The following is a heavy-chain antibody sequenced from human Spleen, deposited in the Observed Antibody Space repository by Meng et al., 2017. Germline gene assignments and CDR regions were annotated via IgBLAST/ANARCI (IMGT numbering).Heavy chain of an antibody. V-gene: IGHV3-23*01. CDR2: ISGSGGST. Sequence: GESLKISCAASGFTFSSYAMSWVRQAPGKGLEWVSAISGSGGSTYYADSVKGRFTISRDNSKNTLYLQMNSLRAEDTAVYYCAKDDHSSNWYVFVNHDAFDIWGQGTMVTVSS. D-gene: IGHD6-13*01. CDR1: GFTFSSYA. CDR3: AKDDHSSNWYVFVNHDAFDI. J-gene: IGHJ3*02.